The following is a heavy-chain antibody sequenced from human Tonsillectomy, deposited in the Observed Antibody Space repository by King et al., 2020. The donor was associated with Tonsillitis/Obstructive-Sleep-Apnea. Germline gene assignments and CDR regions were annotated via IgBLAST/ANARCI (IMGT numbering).Heavy chain of an antibody. CDR3: ATTGDLYGSGNYFSNAMDV. J-gene: IGHJ6*02. CDR2: IDPSDSYT. V-gene: IGHV5-10-1*03. Sequence: VQLVESGAEVKKPGESLRISCKGSGYSFTNYWISWVRQMPGKGLEWMGRIDPSDSYTNYSPSFQGHVTISADKSINTAYLQWSSLKASDTAIFYCATTGDLYGSGNYFSNAMDVWGQGTTVTVPS. D-gene: IGHD3-10*01. CDR1: GYSFTNYW.